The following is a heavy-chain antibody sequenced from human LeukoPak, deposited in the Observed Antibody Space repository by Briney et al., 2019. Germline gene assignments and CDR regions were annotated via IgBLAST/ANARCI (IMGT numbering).Heavy chain of an antibody. Sequence: ASVKVSCKASGGTFSSYAISWVRQAPGQGLEWMGRNIPIFGTANYAQKFQGRVTITTDESTSTAYMELSSLRSEDTAVYYCARDLYCSGGSCYATGWFDPWGQGTLVTVSS. CDR2: NIPIFGTA. J-gene: IGHJ5*02. V-gene: IGHV1-69*05. D-gene: IGHD2-15*01. CDR1: GGTFSSYA. CDR3: ARDLYCSGGSCYATGWFDP.